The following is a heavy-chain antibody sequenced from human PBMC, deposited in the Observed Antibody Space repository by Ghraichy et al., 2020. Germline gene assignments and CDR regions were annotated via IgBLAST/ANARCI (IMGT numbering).Heavy chain of an antibody. CDR1: GFTFNSYE. V-gene: IGHV3-48*03. J-gene: IGHJ4*02. Sequence: GESLRLSCAASGFTFNSYEMNWVRQAPGKGLEWVSYISSSGGSIYYADSVRGRFTISRDNAKNSLFLQMNSLRAEDTAVYYCARDMLNAGAFDYWGQGTLVTVSS. CDR3: ARDMLNAGAFDY. CDR2: ISSSGGSI. D-gene: IGHD1-26*01.